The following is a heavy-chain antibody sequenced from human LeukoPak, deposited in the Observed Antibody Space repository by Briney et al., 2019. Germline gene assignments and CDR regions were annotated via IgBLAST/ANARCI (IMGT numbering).Heavy chain of an antibody. CDR1: GYSISSGYY. Sequence: SETLSLTCTVSGYSISSGYYWGWIRQPPGKGLEWIGSIYHSGSTYYNPSLKSRVTISVDTSKNQFSLKLSSVTAADTAVYYCARFFGYSYGRDWFDPWGQGTLVTVSS. CDR2: IYHSGST. V-gene: IGHV4-38-2*02. CDR3: ARFFGYSYGRDWFDP. J-gene: IGHJ5*02. D-gene: IGHD5-18*01.